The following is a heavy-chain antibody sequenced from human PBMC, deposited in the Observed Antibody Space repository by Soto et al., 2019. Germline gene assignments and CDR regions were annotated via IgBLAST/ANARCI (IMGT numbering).Heavy chain of an antibody. CDR1: GFTFSSYW. V-gene: IGHV3-74*01. Sequence: GGSLRLSCAASGFTFSSYWMHWVRQAPGKGLVWVSRINSDGSSTSYADSVKGRFTISRDNAKNTLYLQMNSLRAEDTAVYYCARCPSIAVAGFFSGDQNWFDPWGQGTLVTVSS. J-gene: IGHJ5*02. D-gene: IGHD6-19*01. CDR2: INSDGSST. CDR3: ARCPSIAVAGFFSGDQNWFDP.